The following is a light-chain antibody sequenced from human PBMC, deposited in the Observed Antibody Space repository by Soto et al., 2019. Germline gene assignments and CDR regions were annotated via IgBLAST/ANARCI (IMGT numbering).Light chain of an antibody. Sequence: DIQMTQSLSSLSASVGDTVTITCRASQSISNSLSWYQQKPGKAPKFLIYVASTLQRGVPSRFSGSGSCTDFTLTISSLQPEDVATYYCQQTFSPSYTFGQGTKLEIK. CDR3: QQTFSPSYT. CDR1: QSISNS. V-gene: IGKV1-39*01. J-gene: IGKJ2*01. CDR2: VAS.